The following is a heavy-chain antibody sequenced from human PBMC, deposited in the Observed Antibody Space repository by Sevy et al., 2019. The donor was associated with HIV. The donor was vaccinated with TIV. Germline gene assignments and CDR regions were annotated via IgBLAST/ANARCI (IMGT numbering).Heavy chain of an antibody. CDR2: INPNSGDT. V-gene: IGHV1-2*02. CDR1: GYTFTGYY. CDR3: ARGNGDFLEYYYGMDV. D-gene: IGHD3-3*01. J-gene: IGHJ6*02. Sequence: ASVKVSCKASGYTFTGYYMHWVRQAPGQGLEWMGWINPNSGDTNYAQKFQGRVTMTRDTSISTAYMELSRLRSDDTAVYYCARGNGDFLEYYYGMDVWGQGTTVTVSS.